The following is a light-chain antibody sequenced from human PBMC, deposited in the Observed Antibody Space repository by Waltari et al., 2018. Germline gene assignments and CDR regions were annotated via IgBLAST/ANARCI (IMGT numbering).Light chain of an antibody. J-gene: IGLJ2*01. V-gene: IGLV1-51*01. CDR2: AIN. CDR3: GTWDTSLNVEL. Sequence: QSVLTQPPSVSAAPGQKVTISCSGSYSNIGNKYVSWYQHLPGTAPKLIIYAINKGPSGIPDRCSGSNTGTTATLGITGLQTGDEADYYCGTWDTSLNVELIGGGTKLTVL. CDR1: YSNIGNKY.